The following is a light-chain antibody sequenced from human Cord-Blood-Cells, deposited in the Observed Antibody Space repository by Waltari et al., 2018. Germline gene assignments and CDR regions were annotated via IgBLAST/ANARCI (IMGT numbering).Light chain of an antibody. J-gene: IGLJ3*02. CDR2: DVS. V-gene: IGLV2-14*01. CDR3: SSYTSSSTWV. Sequence: QSALAQPASLSGSPGQSITLPCTGNSSDVGGYNYVSWYQQHPGKAPKLMIYDVSNRPSGVSNRFSGSKSGNTASLTISGLQAEDEADYYCSSYTSSSTWVFGGGTKLTVL. CDR1: SSDVGGYNY.